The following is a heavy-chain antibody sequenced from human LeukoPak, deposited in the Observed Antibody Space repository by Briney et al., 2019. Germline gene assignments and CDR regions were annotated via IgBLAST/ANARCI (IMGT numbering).Heavy chain of an antibody. CDR1: GGSISSGGYS. J-gene: IGHJ4*02. V-gene: IGHV4-30-2*01. CDR2: IYHSGST. Sequence: SETLSLTCAVSGGSISSGGYSWSWIRQPPGKGLEWIGYIYHSGSTYYNPSLKSRVTISVDRSKNQFSLKLSSATAADTAVYYCARVGVRDSYGLDYWGQGTLSPSPQ. D-gene: IGHD5-18*01. CDR3: ARVGVRDSYGLDY.